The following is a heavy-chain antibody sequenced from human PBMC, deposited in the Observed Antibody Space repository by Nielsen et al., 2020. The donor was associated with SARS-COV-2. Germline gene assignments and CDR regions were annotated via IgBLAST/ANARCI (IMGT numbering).Heavy chain of an antibody. Sequence: SETLSLTCTVSGGSISSYYWSWIRQPPGKGLEWIGYIYYSGSTNFNPSLKSRVTISVDTSKNQFSLKLSSVTAADTAVYYCARAVYCSSTSCYRYYYYYMDVWGKGTTVTV. CDR3: ARAVYCSSTSCYRYYYYYMDV. CDR2: IYYSGST. V-gene: IGHV4-59*01. D-gene: IGHD2-2*02. J-gene: IGHJ6*03. CDR1: GGSISSYY.